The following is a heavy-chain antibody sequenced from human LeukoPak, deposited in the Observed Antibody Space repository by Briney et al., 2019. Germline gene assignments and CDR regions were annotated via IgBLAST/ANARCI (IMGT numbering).Heavy chain of an antibody. CDR2: ISYDGSNK. CDR1: GFTFSSYA. D-gene: IGHD2-15*01. J-gene: IGHJ6*03. CDR3: ARNPDYCSGGSCYSYYYYYMDV. V-gene: IGHV3-30-3*01. Sequence: PGGSLRLSCAASGFTFSSYAMHWVRQAPGKGLEWVAVISYDGSNKYYADSVKGRFTISRDNSKNTLYLQMNSLRAEDTAVYYCARNPDYCSGGSCYSYYYYYMDVWGKGTTVTVSS.